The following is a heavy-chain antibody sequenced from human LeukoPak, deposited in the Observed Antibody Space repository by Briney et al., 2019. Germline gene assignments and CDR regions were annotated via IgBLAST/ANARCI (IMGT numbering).Heavy chain of an antibody. Sequence: GGSLRLSCAASGFTVSSNHMSWVRQAPGKGLEWVSVIYSGGSTYYADSAKGRFTISRDNSKNTLYLQMNSLRAEDTAVYYCAGSGSKGYTTAFDIWGQGTMVTVSS. J-gene: IGHJ3*02. CDR1: GFTVSSNH. V-gene: IGHV3-66*01. CDR2: IYSGGST. D-gene: IGHD2-2*02. CDR3: AGSGSKGYTTAFDI.